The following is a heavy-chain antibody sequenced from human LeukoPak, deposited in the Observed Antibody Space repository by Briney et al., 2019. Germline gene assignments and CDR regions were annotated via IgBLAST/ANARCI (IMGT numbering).Heavy chain of an antibody. CDR1: GGTFSSYA. V-gene: IGHV1-69*13. Sequence: SVKVSCKASGGTFSSYAISWVRQAPGQGLEWMGGIIPIFGTANYAQKFQGRVTITADESASTAYMELSSLRSEDTAVYYCARAVEGMGYCSSTSCPYYFDYWGQGTLVTVSS. D-gene: IGHD2-2*01. J-gene: IGHJ4*02. CDR3: ARAVEGMGYCSSTSCPYYFDY. CDR2: IIPIFGTA.